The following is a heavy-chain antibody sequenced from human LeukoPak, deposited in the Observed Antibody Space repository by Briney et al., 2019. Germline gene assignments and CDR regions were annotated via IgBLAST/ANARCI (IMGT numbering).Heavy chain of an antibody. J-gene: IGHJ4*02. Sequence: GGSLRLSCAASGFTFSSYEMNWVRQAPGKGLEWVSYISSSGSAIYYADSVKGRFTISRDNAKNSLYLPMNSLRAEDTAVYYCARDRVHNWNYESGFDYWGQGTLVTVSS. D-gene: IGHD1-7*01. CDR2: ISSSGSAI. CDR3: ARDRVHNWNYESGFDY. CDR1: GFTFSSYE. V-gene: IGHV3-48*03.